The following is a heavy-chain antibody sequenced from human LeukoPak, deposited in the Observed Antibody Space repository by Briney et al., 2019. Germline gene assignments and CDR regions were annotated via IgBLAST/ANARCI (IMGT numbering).Heavy chain of an antibody. J-gene: IGHJ4*02. D-gene: IGHD1-26*01. Sequence: PSETLSLTCTVSGGSISGFYWSWIRQPPGKGLEWIGYMYYSGSTNYNPSLKSRVTISIDTSKNQFSLKLTSVTAADTALYYCARERTGVGGADFWGQGTLVTVSS. CDR2: MYYSGST. CDR3: ARERTGVGGADF. V-gene: IGHV4-59*01. CDR1: GGSISGFY.